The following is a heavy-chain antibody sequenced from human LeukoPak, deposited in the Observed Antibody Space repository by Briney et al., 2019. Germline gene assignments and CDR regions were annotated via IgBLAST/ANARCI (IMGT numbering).Heavy chain of an antibody. D-gene: IGHD4-17*01. Sequence: SETLSLTCTVSGGSISSYYWSWIRQPPGRGLEWIGYIYYSGSTNYNPSLKSRVTISVDTSKNQFSLKLSSVTAADTAVYYCARVKGAYGDYDFDYWGQGTLVTVSS. J-gene: IGHJ4*02. V-gene: IGHV4-59*01. CDR2: IYYSGST. CDR1: GGSISSYY. CDR3: ARVKGAYGDYDFDY.